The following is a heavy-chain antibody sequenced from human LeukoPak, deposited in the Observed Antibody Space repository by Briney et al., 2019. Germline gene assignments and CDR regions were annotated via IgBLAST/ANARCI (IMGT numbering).Heavy chain of an antibody. V-gene: IGHV4-61*01. CDR2: IYYSGST. CDR1: GHSISSDYY. Sequence: SETLSLTCTVSGHSISSDYYWSWIRQPPGKGLEWIGYIYYSGSTNYNPSLKSRVTISVDTSKNQFSLKLSSVTAADTAVYYFAGGGTNHFDYWGQGTLVTVSS. CDR3: AGGGTNHFDY. J-gene: IGHJ4*02. D-gene: IGHD3-16*01.